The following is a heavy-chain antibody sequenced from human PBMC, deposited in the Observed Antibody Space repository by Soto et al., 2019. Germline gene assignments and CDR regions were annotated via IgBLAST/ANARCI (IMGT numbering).Heavy chain of an antibody. Sequence: ASVKVSCKASGNTFASHGFSWVRQAPGQGLEWMGWISGFNGQTNYALKFQGRVTLTTDTSTSTAYMELRSLRYDDTAVYFCARVDPRGVAVVRDYWGQGTLVTVSS. CDR3: ARVDPRGVAVVRDY. D-gene: IGHD3-10*01. CDR2: ISGFNGQT. CDR1: GNTFASHG. V-gene: IGHV1-18*01. J-gene: IGHJ4*02.